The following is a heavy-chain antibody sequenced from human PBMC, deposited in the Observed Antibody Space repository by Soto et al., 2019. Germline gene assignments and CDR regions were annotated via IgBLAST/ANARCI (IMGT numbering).Heavy chain of an antibody. J-gene: IGHJ5*02. CDR1: GGTVASSHW. D-gene: IGHD2-21*02. CDR2: VYHTGDT. CDR3: AREIVTAGGNNYFDP. Sequence: QVQLQESGPRLVKPSGSLSLTCGVPGGTVASSHWWSWVRQSPGGGLEWIGNVYHTGDTNLNPSLQSRVTISVDKSNNQFSLRLNSLTAADTAVYFCAREIVTAGGNNYFDPWGPGTLVTVSS. V-gene: IGHV4-4*02.